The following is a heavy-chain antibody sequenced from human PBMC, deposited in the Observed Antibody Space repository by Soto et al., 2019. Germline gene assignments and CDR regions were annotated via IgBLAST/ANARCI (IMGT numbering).Heavy chain of an antibody. J-gene: IGHJ3*02. CDR2: IYYSGST. CDR3: ARFAAIYDAFDI. Sequence: WETLSLTCTVSGGSISSYYWSWIRQPPGKGLEWIGYIYYSGSTNYNPSLKSRVTISVDTSKNQFSLKLSSVTAADTAVYYCARFAAIYDAFDIWGQGTMVTVSS. V-gene: IGHV4-59*01. D-gene: IGHD3-9*01. CDR1: GGSISSYY.